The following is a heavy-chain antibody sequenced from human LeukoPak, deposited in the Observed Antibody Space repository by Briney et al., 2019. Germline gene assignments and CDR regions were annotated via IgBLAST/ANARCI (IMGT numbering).Heavy chain of an antibody. Sequence: PGGSLRLSCAASGFTFSSYSMNWVRQAPGKGLEWVSYISSSSFKIGYADSVKGRFTISRDNSKNSLYLQMDSLRVEDTAVYYCVRDPSYDSSWYYYMDVWGKGTTVTVSS. J-gene: IGHJ6*03. CDR1: GFTFSSYS. CDR3: VRDPSYDSSWYYYMDV. CDR2: ISSSSFKI. D-gene: IGHD6-13*01. V-gene: IGHV3-48*04.